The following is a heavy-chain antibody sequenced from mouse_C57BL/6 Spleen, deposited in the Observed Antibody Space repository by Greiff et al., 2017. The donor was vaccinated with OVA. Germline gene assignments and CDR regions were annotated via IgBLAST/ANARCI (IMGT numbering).Heavy chain of an antibody. V-gene: IGHV1-15*01. CDR3: TRRGDSYGSPFDY. Sequence: VQLQQSGAALVRPGASVTLSCKASGYTFTDYEMHWVKQTPVHGLDWIGAIDPETGGTAYNQKFKGKAILTADKSSSTAYMELRSLTSEDSAAYYCTRRGDSYGSPFDYWGQGTTLTVSS. D-gene: IGHD1-1*01. CDR2: IDPETGGT. J-gene: IGHJ2*01. CDR1: GYTFTDYE.